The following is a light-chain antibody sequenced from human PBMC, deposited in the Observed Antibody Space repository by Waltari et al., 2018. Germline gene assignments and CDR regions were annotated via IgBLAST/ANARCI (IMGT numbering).Light chain of an antibody. V-gene: IGLV9-49*01. Sequence: QPVLTQPPSASASLGASVTLTCPLSSGYSNYKVDWSPQNTGKGPRFVMRVGTGGVVGSKGDGIPDRFSVLGSGLNRYLTITNIQEEDESDYHCGADHGSGSNFLVIFGGGTKLTVL. CDR2: VGTGGVVG. CDR1: SGYSNYK. J-gene: IGLJ2*01. CDR3: GADHGSGSNFLVI.